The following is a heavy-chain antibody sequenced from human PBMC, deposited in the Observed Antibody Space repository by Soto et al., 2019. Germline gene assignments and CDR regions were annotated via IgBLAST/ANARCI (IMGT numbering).Heavy chain of an antibody. D-gene: IGHD2-15*01. Sequence: QVQLVQSGAEVKKPGASVKVSCKASGYTFTGYYIHWVRQAPGQGLEWMGWINPNSGRTNYAQKFQGRVTMTRDTSIRPAYMELSRLSSDDTAVYSCARAGGRGLVYWGRRTLVTVTS. V-gene: IGHV1-2*02. CDR1: GYTFTGYY. CDR2: INPNSGRT. CDR3: ARAGGRGLVY. J-gene: IGHJ4*02.